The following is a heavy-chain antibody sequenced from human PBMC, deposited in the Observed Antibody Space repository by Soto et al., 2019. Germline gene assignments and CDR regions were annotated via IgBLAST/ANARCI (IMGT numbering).Heavy chain of an antibody. CDR2: ISSSSSTI. CDR1: GFTFSSYS. V-gene: IGHV3-48*01. D-gene: IGHD3-16*02. Sequence: EVQLVESGGGLVQPGGSLRLSCAASGFTFSSYSMNWVRQAPGKGLEWVSYISSSSSTIYYADSVKGRFTISRDNAKNSVYLQMNSLRAENTAVYYCARRDIKYDYIWGSYRLVDYWGQGTLVTVSS. CDR3: ARRDIKYDYIWGSYRLVDY. J-gene: IGHJ4*02.